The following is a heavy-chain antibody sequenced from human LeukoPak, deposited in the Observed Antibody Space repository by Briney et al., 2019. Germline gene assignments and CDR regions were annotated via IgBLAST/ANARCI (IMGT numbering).Heavy chain of an antibody. CDR3: ARKALGYRLGYGDY. Sequence: GGSLRLSCAASGFTFSSYGMHWVRQAPGKGLEWVAYIQYDGSNEQYAETVKGRFTISRDTSRNTLYLQMNSLRAEDTAVYFCARKALGYRLGYGDYWGQGTLVTVSS. V-gene: IGHV3-30*02. D-gene: IGHD5-12*01. J-gene: IGHJ4*02. CDR2: IQYDGSNE. CDR1: GFTFSSYG.